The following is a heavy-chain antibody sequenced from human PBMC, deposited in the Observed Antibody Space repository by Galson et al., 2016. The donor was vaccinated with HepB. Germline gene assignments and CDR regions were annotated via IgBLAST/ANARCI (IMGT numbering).Heavy chain of an antibody. CDR3: ATYCGGDCDNAFDI. V-gene: IGHV1-69*13. D-gene: IGHD2-21*02. Sequence: SVKVSCKASGGTFTNYAFSWARQAPGQGLEWMGDIIPIFGTTHFAQKFQGRVTITADESTTTAYMELSSLRSGDTAVYYCATYCGGDCDNAFDIWGQGTMVTVSS. CDR2: IIPIFGTT. J-gene: IGHJ3*02. CDR1: GGTFTNYA.